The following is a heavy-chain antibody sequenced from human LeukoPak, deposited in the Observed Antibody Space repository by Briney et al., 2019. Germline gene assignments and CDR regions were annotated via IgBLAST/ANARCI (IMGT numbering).Heavy chain of an antibody. V-gene: IGHV4-34*01. D-gene: IGHD3-10*01. CDR3: ARHKYYGSGSPSFFDY. J-gene: IGHJ4*02. Sequence: KPSETLSLTCAVYGGSFSGYYWSWIRQSPGKGLEWIGEINHNGSTNYNPSLKSRVTISVDTSKNQFSLKLSSVTAADTAVYYCARHKYYGSGSPSFFDYWGQGTLVTVSS. CDR2: INHNGST. CDR1: GGSFSGYY.